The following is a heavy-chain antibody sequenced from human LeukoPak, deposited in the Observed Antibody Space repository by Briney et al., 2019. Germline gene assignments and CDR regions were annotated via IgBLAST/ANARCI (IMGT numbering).Heavy chain of an antibody. CDR2: IYTSGST. CDR3: ASLIAAAGTEAFDI. Sequence: SQTLSLTCTVSGGSISSGSYYWSWIRQPAGKGLEWIGRIYTSGSTNYNPSLKSRVTMSVDTSKNQFSLKLSSVTAADTAVYYCASLIAAAGTEAFDIWGQGTMVTVSS. J-gene: IGHJ3*02. D-gene: IGHD6-13*01. CDR1: GGSISSGSYY. V-gene: IGHV4-61*02.